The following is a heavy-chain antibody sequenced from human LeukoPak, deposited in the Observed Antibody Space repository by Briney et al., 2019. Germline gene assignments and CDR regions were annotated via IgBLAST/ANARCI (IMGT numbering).Heavy chain of an antibody. CDR3: AKAWGTDY. Sequence: PGRSLRLSCTASGFTFGDYAMSWVRQAPGKGLEWVSGISDSGGSTYYADSVKGRFTISRDNSKNTLYLQLNSLRAEDTAVYYCAKAWGTDYWGQGTLVTVSS. V-gene: IGHV3-23*01. D-gene: IGHD3-16*01. CDR1: GFTFGDYA. CDR2: ISDSGGST. J-gene: IGHJ4*02.